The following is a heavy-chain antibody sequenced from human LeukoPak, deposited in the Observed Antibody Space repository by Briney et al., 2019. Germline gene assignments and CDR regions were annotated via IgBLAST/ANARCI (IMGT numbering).Heavy chain of an antibody. CDR3: ARGGLGGGCQAL. D-gene: IGHD3-16*01. J-gene: IGHJ4*02. V-gene: IGHV4-34*01. CDR1: GGSFSGYY. Sequence: PSETLSLTCAVHGGSFSGYYWTWIRQPPGKGLEWIGEINHSGSTNYNPSLKSRVTISVDTSKNLFSLNLSSVTAADTGVYFCARGGLGGGCQALWGQGTQGTV. CDR2: INHSGST.